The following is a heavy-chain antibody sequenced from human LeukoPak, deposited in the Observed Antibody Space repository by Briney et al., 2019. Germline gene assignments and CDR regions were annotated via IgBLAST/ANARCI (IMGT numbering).Heavy chain of an antibody. CDR2: IYYSGST. CDR3: ARQAYGDYFGDDY. J-gene: IGHJ4*02. D-gene: IGHD4-17*01. V-gene: IGHV4-39*01. Sequence: PSETLSLTCTVSGGSISSGGYYWSWIRQHPGKGLEWIGYIYYSGSTYYNPSLKSRVTISVDTSKNQFSLKLSSVTAADTAVYYCARQAYGDYFGDDYWGQGTLVTVSS. CDR1: GGSISSGGYY.